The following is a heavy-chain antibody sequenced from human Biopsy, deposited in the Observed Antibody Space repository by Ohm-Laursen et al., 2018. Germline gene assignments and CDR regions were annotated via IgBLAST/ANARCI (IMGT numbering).Heavy chain of an antibody. D-gene: IGHD3-3*01. Sequence: SLRLSCAASGFTYNTFAMSWVRQAPGKGPEWVSPISANGATSYYADSVKGRFTISRDNSKNTLYLQMNSVRADDTAIYYCAKGASITIFGVVINNCFDPWGQGTRVTVSS. J-gene: IGHJ5*02. V-gene: IGHV3-23*01. CDR3: AKGASITIFGVVINNCFDP. CDR2: ISANGATS. CDR1: GFTYNTFA.